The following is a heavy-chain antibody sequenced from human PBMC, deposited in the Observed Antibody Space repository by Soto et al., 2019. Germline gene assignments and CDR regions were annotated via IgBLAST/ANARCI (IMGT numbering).Heavy chain of an antibody. V-gene: IGHV4-34*12. D-gene: IGHD3-22*01. Sequence: QVQLQQWGAGLLKPSETLSLTCAVYGGSFSGYFWSWIRQPPGKGLDWIGEIFHGGSTNYSPSLKSRVTISVDTSKNQFSLELSSVTAADTAVYYCARPQYDSNTFYYFFDYWGQGTLVTVSS. CDR3: ARPQYDSNTFYYFFDY. CDR2: IFHGGST. CDR1: GGSFSGYF. J-gene: IGHJ4*02.